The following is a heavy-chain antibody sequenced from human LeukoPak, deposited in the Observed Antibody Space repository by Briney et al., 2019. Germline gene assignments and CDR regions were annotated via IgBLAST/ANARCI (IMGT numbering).Heavy chain of an antibody. V-gene: IGHV4-4*07. J-gene: IGHJ5*02. CDR2: IYTSGST. D-gene: IGHD3-10*01. CDR1: GSSISSYY. CDR3: ARERSIHRDLIWFGELYPFDP. Sequence: SETLSLTCTVSGSSISSYYWSWIRQPAGKGLEWIGRIYTSGSTNYNPSLKSRVTMSVDTSKNQFSLKLSSVTAADTAVYYCARERSIHRDLIWFGELYPFDPWGQGTPVTVSS.